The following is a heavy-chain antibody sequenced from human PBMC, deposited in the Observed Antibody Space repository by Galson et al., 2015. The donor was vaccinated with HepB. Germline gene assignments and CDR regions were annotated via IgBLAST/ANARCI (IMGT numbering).Heavy chain of an antibody. D-gene: IGHD3-3*01. CDR1: GFTFSSYG. J-gene: IGHJ4*02. CDR3: AKDGPSTYYDFWSGYYFDY. Sequence: SLRLSCAASGFTFSSYGMHWVRQAPGKGLEWVAVISYDGSNKYYADPVKGRFTISRDNSKNTLYLQMNSLRAEDTAVYYCAKDGPSTYYDFWSGYYFDYWGQGTLVTVSS. CDR2: ISYDGSNK. V-gene: IGHV3-30*18.